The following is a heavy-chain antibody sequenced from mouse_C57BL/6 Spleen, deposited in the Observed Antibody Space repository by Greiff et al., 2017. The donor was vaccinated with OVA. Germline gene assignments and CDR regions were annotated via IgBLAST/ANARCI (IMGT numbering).Heavy chain of an antibody. Sequence: QVQLQQSGPELVKPGASVKISCKASGYAFSSSWMNWVKQRPGQGLEWIGRIYPGDGDTNYNGKFKGKATLTADKSSSTGYMQLSSLTSEDSAVYFCARGGGSSYGYFDYWGQGTTLTVSS. V-gene: IGHV1-82*01. CDR1: GYAFSSSW. CDR2: IYPGDGDT. J-gene: IGHJ2*01. CDR3: ARGGGSSYGYFDY. D-gene: IGHD1-1*01.